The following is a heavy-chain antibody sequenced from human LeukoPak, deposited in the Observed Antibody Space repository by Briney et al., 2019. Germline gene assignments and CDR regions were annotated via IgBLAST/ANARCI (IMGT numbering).Heavy chain of an antibody. D-gene: IGHD6-13*01. CDR1: GFTFSSYG. J-gene: IGHJ3*02. CDR2: ISYDGSNK. V-gene: IGHV3-30*18. Sequence: GGSVRLSCAASGFTFSSYGMHCVRQAPGKGLEWVAVISYDGSNKYYADSVKGRFTISRDNSKNTLYLQMNSLRAEDTAVYYCAKVMRSSWRTDPDAFDIWGQGTMVTVSS. CDR3: AKVMRSSWRTDPDAFDI.